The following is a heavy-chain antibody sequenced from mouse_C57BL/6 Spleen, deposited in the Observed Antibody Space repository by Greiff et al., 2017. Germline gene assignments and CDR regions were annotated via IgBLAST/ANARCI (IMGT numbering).Heavy chain of an antibody. CDR2: IFPGGGST. J-gene: IGHJ4*01. V-gene: IGHV1-75*01. D-gene: IGHD1-1*01. CDR3: ARGGVLRSMDY. Sequence: VQGVESGPELVKPGASVKISCKASGYTFTDYYINWVKQRPGQGLEWIGWIFPGGGSTYYTEQLTGMATLTVDNSSSTAYMLLSSLTAEDSAVYFCARGGVLRSMDYWGQGTSVTVSS. CDR1: GYTFTDYY.